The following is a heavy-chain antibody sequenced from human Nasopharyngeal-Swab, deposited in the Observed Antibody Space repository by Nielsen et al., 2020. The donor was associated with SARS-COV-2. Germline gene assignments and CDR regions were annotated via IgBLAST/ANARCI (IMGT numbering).Heavy chain of an antibody. CDR3: ARDSTVFGVVPSWFDP. CDR2: IYYGGST. CDR1: GGSLSSFY. Sequence: PSETLSLTSTVSGGSLSSFYWSWIRQPPGKGLEWIGYIYYGGSTNYNHPLKSRVTISINTSKNQFSLKLSSVTAADTAVYYCARDSTVFGVVPSWFDPWGQGTLVTVSS. D-gene: IGHD3-3*01. V-gene: IGHV4-59*01. J-gene: IGHJ5*02.